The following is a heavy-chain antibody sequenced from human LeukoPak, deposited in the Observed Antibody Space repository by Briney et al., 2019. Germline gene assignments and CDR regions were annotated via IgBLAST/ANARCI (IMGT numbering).Heavy chain of an antibody. D-gene: IGHD2-15*01. V-gene: IGHV4-39*07. CDR3: ARVPSQYCSGGSCYRDAFDI. Sequence: PSETLSLTCTVSGGSISTSSYYWGWIRQPPGKGLEWIGSIYYSGSTYYNPSLRSRVTISVDTSKNQFSLKLSSVTAADTAVYYCARVPSQYCSGGSCYRDAFDIWGQGTMVTVSS. J-gene: IGHJ3*02. CDR2: IYYSGST. CDR1: GGSISTSSYY.